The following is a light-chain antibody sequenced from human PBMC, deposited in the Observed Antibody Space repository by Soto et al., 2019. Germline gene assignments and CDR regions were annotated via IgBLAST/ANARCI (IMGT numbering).Light chain of an antibody. CDR1: QSVNDY. CDR2: AAS. Sequence: DFQVTQSPSSLSASVGDRVTITSRASQSVNDYLNWYQQRPGKAPRLLIYAASTLHSGVPSRFSGSGFGTDFSLTITSLQPEDFATYDCQQSFSTPYIFGPGTKLEIK. J-gene: IGKJ2*01. CDR3: QQSFSTPYI. V-gene: IGKV1-39*01.